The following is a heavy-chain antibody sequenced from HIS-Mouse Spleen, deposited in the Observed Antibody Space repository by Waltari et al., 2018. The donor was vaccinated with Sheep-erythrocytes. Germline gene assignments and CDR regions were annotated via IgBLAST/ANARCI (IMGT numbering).Heavy chain of an antibody. J-gene: IGHJ4*02. V-gene: IGHV4-38-2*02. Sequence: QVQLQESGPGLVKPSETLSLTCTVSGYSISSGYYWGWIRQPPGKGLEWIGSIYHSGGTYYNPSLKSRVTISVDTSKNQFSLKLSSVTAADTAVYYCARDRLVAAAGFDCWGQGTLVTVSS. CDR1: GYSISSGYY. CDR3: ARDRLVAAAGFDC. CDR2: IYHSGGT. D-gene: IGHD6-13*01.